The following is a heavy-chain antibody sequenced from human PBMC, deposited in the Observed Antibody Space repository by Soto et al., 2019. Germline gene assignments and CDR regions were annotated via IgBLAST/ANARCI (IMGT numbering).Heavy chain of an antibody. J-gene: IGHJ4*02. Sequence: QVQLVQSGAEVRKPGSSVKVSCTSSGGAFSSNAINWVGQAPGQGLGWMGGIIPISGTINYAQNFQGRVTITADESTSTAFMDLTSLPSDDTAVNFCAIDSQNQSVLQILRWFTYWGQGTLVIVSS. CDR2: IIPISGTI. V-gene: IGHV1-69*01. CDR1: GGAFSSNA. D-gene: IGHD3-3*01. CDR3: AIDSQNQSVLQILRWFTY.